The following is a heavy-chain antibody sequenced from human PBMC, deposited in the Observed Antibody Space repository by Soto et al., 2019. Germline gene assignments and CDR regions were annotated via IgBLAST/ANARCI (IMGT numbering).Heavy chain of an antibody. CDR2: INHRGST. CDR3: ARGGDP. J-gene: IGHJ5*02. CDR1: GGSFSGYY. Sequence: SETLSLTCAVYGGSFSGYYWTWIRQPPGKGLEWIGEINHRGSTNYNPSLKSRVTISLDTSKNQFSLNLSSVTAADTAVYYCARGGDPWGQGTLVTVSS. V-gene: IGHV4-34*01.